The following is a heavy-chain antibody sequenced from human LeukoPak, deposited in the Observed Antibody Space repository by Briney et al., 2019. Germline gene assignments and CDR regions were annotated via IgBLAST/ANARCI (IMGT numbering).Heavy chain of an antibody. D-gene: IGHD1-26*01. CDR3: ASGVGLRPYDY. J-gene: IGHJ4*02. CDR1: GYSISSGYY. V-gene: IGHV4-38-2*02. CDR2: IYHSGST. Sequence: SETLSLTCTVSGYSISSGYYWGWIRQPPGKGLEWIGSIYHSGSTYYNPSLKSRVTISVDTSKNQFSLKLSSVTAADTAVYYCASGVGLRPYDYWGQGTLVTVSS.